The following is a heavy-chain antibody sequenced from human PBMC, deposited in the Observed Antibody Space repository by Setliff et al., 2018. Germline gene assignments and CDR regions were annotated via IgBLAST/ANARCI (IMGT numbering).Heavy chain of an antibody. V-gene: IGHV3-11*04. CDR3: VRDEVNCSGSKCYSGFDS. Sequence: PGGSLRLSCVVSGFSVSNDFMGWVRQAPGKGLEWVGFIRSKTYGGTADYVASVRGRFTISRDNARNSLYLQMSNLRAEDTAAYYCVRDEVNCSGSKCYSGFDSWGQGSLVTVSS. CDR1: GFSVSNDF. J-gene: IGHJ4*02. D-gene: IGHD2-15*01. CDR2: IRSKTYGGTA.